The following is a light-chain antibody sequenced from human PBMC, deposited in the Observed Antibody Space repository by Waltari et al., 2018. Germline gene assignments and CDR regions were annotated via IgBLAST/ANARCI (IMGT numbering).Light chain of an antibody. CDR1: QSVSSSY. Sequence: EIVLTQSPGTLSLSPGERATLSCRASQSVSSSYFAWYQQKPGQAPRLLLYGASNRATGIPDRFSGSGSGTDFTRTISRLEPEDFAVYYCQQYGSSPGTFGQGTKVET. J-gene: IGKJ1*01. CDR2: GAS. V-gene: IGKV3-20*01. CDR3: QQYGSSPGT.